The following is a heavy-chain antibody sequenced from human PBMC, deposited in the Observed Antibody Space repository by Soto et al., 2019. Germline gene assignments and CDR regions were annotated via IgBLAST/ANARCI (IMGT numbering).Heavy chain of an antibody. D-gene: IGHD2-15*01. CDR1: GYTFTGYH. CDR3: ARDPMLGYCSGGSCYQSGWFDP. CDR2: INPNSGGT. Sequence: ASVKVSCKASGYTFTGYHMHWVRQAPGQGLEWMGWINPNSGGTNYAQKFQGWVTMTRDTSISTAYMELSRLRSDDTAVYYCARDPMLGYCSGGSCYQSGWFDPWGQGTLVTVSS. V-gene: IGHV1-2*04. J-gene: IGHJ5*02.